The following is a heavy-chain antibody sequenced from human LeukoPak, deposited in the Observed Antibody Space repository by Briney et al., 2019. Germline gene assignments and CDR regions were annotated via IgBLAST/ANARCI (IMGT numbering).Heavy chain of an antibody. D-gene: IGHD5-24*01. CDR2: LSYSGST. Sequence: SETLSLTCTVSGDSISGRSYNWGWIRQPPGKGLEWVGSLSYSGSTYYTPSLKSRVTISADTSKNEFSLKLSSVTAADTAMYYCARHDRRDGYDYPHDFDYWGQGTLVTVSS. CDR1: GDSISGRSYN. V-gene: IGHV4-39*01. CDR3: ARHDRRDGYDYPHDFDY. J-gene: IGHJ4*02.